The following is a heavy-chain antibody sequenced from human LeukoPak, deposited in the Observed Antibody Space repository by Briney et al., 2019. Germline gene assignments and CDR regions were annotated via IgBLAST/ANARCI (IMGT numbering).Heavy chain of an antibody. V-gene: IGHV1-2*02. CDR2: INPNSGGT. Sequence: GASVKVSCKASGYTFTGYYMHWVRQAPGQGLEWMGWINPNSGGTNYAQKFQGRATMTRDTSISTAYMELSRLRSDDTAVYYCANLAAAGTDAFDIWGQGTMVTVSS. D-gene: IGHD6-13*01. CDR1: GYTFTGYY. CDR3: ANLAAAGTDAFDI. J-gene: IGHJ3*02.